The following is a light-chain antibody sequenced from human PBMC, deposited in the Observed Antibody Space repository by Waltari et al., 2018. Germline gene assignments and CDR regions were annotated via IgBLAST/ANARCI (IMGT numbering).Light chain of an antibody. CDR3: QHYNTYPPT. CDR2: DAS. V-gene: IGKV1-5*01. Sequence: DIQMTQSPSTLSASVGDRVTVTCRASQNINKWLAWYQQKPGKAPNLLIYDASTLQSGVPSRVSGSGFGTEFTLAISSLQPEDFATYFCQHYNTYPPTFGQGTRVELK. J-gene: IGKJ1*01. CDR1: QNINKW.